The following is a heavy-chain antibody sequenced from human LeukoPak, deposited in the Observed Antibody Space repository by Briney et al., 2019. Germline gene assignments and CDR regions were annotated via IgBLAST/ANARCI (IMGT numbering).Heavy chain of an antibody. CDR2: IHPSGGNT. CDR3: ARDCSSTRCQGPVFDN. CDR1: GYIFSDYY. D-gene: IGHD2-2*01. J-gene: IGHJ4*02. Sequence: GASVKVSCKASGYIFSDYYMHWVRQAPGQGLEWMGIIHPSGGNTNYAQKFQGRVAMTRDTSTSTVYMELSSLRSEDTAIYYCARDCSSTRCQGPVFDNWGQGTLVTVSS. V-gene: IGHV1-46*01.